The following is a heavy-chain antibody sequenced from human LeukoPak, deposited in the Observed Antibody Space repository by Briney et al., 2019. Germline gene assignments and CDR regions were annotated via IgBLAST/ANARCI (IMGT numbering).Heavy chain of an antibody. D-gene: IGHD3-3*01. J-gene: IGHJ3*02. CDR1: GYTFTSYG. V-gene: IGHV1-18*01. CDR2: ISTYNGNT. CDR3: AKGTPNFWSGYNLYAFDI. Sequence: ASVKVSCKASGYTFTSYGISWVRQAPGQGLEWMGWISTYNGNTNYAQKLQGRVSMTTDTSTSTAYMDLRSLRSDDTAVYYCAKGTPNFWSGYNLYAFDIWGQGTMVTVSS.